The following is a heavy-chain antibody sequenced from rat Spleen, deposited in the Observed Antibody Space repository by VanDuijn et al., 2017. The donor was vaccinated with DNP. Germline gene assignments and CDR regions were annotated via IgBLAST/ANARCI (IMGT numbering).Heavy chain of an antibody. D-gene: IGHD1-2*01. Sequence: EVQLQESGPGLVKPSQSLSLTCSVTGYSITSSYRWNWIRKFPGNKLEWMGYINSAGSTNYNPSLKSRISITRDTSKNQFFLQVNSVPTEDTATYDGARGTIAAIPRAMDAWGQGTSVTVSS. J-gene: IGHJ4*01. V-gene: IGHV3-3*01. CDR3: ARGTIAAIPRAMDA. CDR1: GYSITSSYR. CDR2: INSAGST.